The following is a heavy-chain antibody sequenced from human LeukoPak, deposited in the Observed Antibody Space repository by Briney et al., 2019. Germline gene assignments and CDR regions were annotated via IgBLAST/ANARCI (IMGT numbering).Heavy chain of an antibody. V-gene: IGHV4-39*01. Sequence: SETLSLTCAVSGGSISGSSYFWGWIRQPPGKGLEWIGSIYYIGNTYYNPSLKSRVTISVDTSKNQFSLKLSSVTAADTAVYYCARLKEGIDYWGQGTLVTVSS. CDR1: GGSISGSSYF. D-gene: IGHD3-10*01. CDR2: IYYIGNT. CDR3: ARLKEGIDY. J-gene: IGHJ4*02.